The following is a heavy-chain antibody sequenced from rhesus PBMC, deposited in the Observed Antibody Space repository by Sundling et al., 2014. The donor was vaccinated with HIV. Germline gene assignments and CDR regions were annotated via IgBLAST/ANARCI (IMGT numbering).Heavy chain of an antibody. D-gene: IGHD3-28*01. CDR2: MYGKTATT. CDR1: GGSISSNNW. Sequence: QVQLQESGPGLVKPSETLSLTCAVSGGSISSNNWWTWIRQAPGKGLEWVGSMYGKTATTHYNPSLNNRVTISKDTSKNHVSLKLNSLTAADTAVYYCAIVMGAYYYDTGYEGFDAFDFWGQGLRVTVSS. V-gene: IGHV4-65*02. CDR3: AIVMGAYYYDTGYEGFDAFDF. J-gene: IGHJ3*01.